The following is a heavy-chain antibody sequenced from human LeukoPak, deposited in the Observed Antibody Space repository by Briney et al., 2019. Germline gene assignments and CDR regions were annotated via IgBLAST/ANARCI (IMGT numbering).Heavy chain of an antibody. V-gene: IGHV4-39*01. J-gene: IGHJ4*02. CDR2: IYFDGNT. CDR3: ASTRVRAAIITNYFDY. Sequence: PSETLSLTCTDSGGSITSPSNYWGWIRQPPGKGLEWIGSIYFDGNTYYNPSLKSRVTVSVDTSKRQFSLKLTSVTAADTGVYYCASTRVRAAIITNYFDYWGQGTLVTVSS. CDR1: GGSITSPSNY. D-gene: IGHD3-10*01.